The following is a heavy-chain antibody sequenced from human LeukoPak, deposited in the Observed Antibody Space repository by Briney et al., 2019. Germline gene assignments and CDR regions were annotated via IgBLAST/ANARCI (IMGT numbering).Heavy chain of an antibody. Sequence: GGSLRLSCTASGFIFSNYAMNWVRQAPGKGLEWVSAISGSGGSTYYADSVKGRFTISRDNSKNTLYLQMNSLRAEDTAVYYCAKGLSSTTWGQGTLVTVSS. V-gene: IGHV3-23*01. CDR1: GFIFSNYA. CDR2: ISGSGGST. CDR3: AKGLSSTT. D-gene: IGHD2-2*01. J-gene: IGHJ5*02.